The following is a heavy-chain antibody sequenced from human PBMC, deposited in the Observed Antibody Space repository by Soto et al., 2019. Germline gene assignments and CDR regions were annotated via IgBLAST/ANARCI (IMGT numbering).Heavy chain of an antibody. D-gene: IGHD6-19*01. CDR2: LSDSGNT. CDR1: GFTFSNYA. V-gene: IGHV3-23*01. CDR3: ARGGSVSGLYYFDY. J-gene: IGHJ4*02. Sequence: LRLSCAASGFTFSNYAMSWVRQRPGEGLEWVSALSDSGNTYYVDSVKGRFTISRDDSNNTLFLQMDSLRAEDTAIYYCARGGSVSGLYYFDYWGQGALVTVSS.